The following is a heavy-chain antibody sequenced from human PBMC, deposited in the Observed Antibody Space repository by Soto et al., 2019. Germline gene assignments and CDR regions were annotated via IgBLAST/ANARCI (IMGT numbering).Heavy chain of an antibody. CDR1: GITFNNFA. V-gene: IGHV3-23*01. CDR3: EKDIGRSFGNGYYIDY. CDR2: ISANSANT. J-gene: IGHJ4*02. D-gene: IGHD3-3*01. Sequence: EVELLESGGGLVQPGGSLRLSCVASGITFNNFAMTWVRLAPGKGLEWVSSISANSANTYYADSVKGRFIISRDNTKSTVYMHMSGLSAEDTALYYCEKDIGRSFGNGYYIDYWGQGTQVTVSS.